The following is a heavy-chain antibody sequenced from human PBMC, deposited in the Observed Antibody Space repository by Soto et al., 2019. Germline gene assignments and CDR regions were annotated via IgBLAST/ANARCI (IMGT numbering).Heavy chain of an antibody. V-gene: IGHV3-74*01. CDR3: ARDFYGVGY. CDR2: IKADASST. D-gene: IGHD4-17*01. J-gene: IGHJ4*02. CDR1: GFTFSSYW. Sequence: EVQLVESGGGLVQPGGSLRLSCAASGFTFSSYWMHWVRQAPGKGLVWVSRIKADASSTDYADSVKGRFTISRDNVKDTLYLQMNSLRAEDTGVYYCARDFYGVGYWGQGILVTVSS.